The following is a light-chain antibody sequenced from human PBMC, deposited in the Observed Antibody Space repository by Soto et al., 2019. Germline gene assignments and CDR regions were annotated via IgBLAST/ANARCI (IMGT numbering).Light chain of an antibody. CDR1: QSVSSY. J-gene: IGKJ1*01. CDR2: DAS. CDR3: QQRSNWRGT. Sequence: EIVLTQSPATLSLSPGERATLSCRASQSVSSYVAWYQQKPGQAPRLLIYDASNRATGIPARFSGSGSGTDFTLTISSLEPEDFAVYYCQQRSNWRGTFGQGTKVEIK. V-gene: IGKV3-11*01.